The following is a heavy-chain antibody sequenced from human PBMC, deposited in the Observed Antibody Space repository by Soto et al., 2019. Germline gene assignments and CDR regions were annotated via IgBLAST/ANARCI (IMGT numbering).Heavy chain of an antibody. CDR3: TSGYYDFWSGLAWFDP. J-gene: IGHJ5*02. CDR1: GFTFGDYA. V-gene: IGHV3-49*03. Sequence: GGSLRLSCTASGFTFGDYAMSWFRQAPGKGLEWVGFIRSKAYGGTTEYAASVKGRFTISRDDSKSIAYLQMNSLKTEDTAVYYCTSGYYDFWSGLAWFDPWGQGTLVTISS. CDR2: IRSKAYGGTT. D-gene: IGHD3-3*01.